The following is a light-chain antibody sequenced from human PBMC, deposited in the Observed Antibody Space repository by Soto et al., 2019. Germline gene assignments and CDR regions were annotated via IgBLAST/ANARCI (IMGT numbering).Light chain of an antibody. CDR2: GNS. V-gene: IGLV1-40*01. CDR1: SSNIGAGYD. J-gene: IGLJ2*01. CDR3: QSYDSSLSGRVV. Sequence: QSVLTQPPSVSGAPGQRVTISCTGSSSNIGAGYDVHWYQQLPGTAPKLLIYGNSNRPSGVPDRFSGSKSGTSASLAITGLQAEDEADYYCQSYDSSLSGRVVFGGGTQLTAL.